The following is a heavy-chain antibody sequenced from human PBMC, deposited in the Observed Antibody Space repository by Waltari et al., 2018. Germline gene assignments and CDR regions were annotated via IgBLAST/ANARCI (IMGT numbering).Heavy chain of an antibody. CDR3: APLPGGSGQTFDY. D-gene: IGHD3-10*01. J-gene: IGHJ4*02. CDR1: GYTFMDYF. CDR2: IDPEDGET. V-gene: IGHV1-69-2*01. Sequence: EVELVQSGAEVKKPGATVKISCKASGYTFMDYFMHWVQQAPGKGLEWMGRIDPEDGETVYSEKFQARVTIPADTSTDTAYMELSSLTSGDTAVYYCAPLPGGSGQTFDYWGQGTLVTVSS.